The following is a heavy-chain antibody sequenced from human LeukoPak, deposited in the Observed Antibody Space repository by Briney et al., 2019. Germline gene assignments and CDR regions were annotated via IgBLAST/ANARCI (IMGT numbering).Heavy chain of an antibody. CDR1: GFTFSSYG. Sequence: PGGSLRLSCAASGFTFSSYGMHWVRQAPGKGLEWVAVISYDGSNKYYADSVKGRFTISRDNSKNTLYLQMNSLRAEDTAVYYCAGFAWRDQQLFNWGQGTLVTVSS. V-gene: IGHV3-30*19. CDR2: ISYDGSNK. D-gene: IGHD6-13*01. J-gene: IGHJ4*02. CDR3: AGFAWRDQQLFN.